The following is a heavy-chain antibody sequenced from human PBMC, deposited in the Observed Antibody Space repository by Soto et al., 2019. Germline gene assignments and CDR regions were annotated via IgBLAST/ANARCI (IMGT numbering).Heavy chain of an antibody. CDR2: ISHAGRAD. CDR1: GFTFSNHG. J-gene: IGHJ4*02. Sequence: QVQLVESGGGVVQPGRSLRLSCAASGFTFSNHGIHWVRQAPGKGLEWVSLISHAGRADYYAASVRGRFAISSDNPKNTLYLQMNSLRPEDTAVYHCTTDRSSGCGGDCHFDYWGQGTLVSVSS. D-gene: IGHD2-21*02. V-gene: IGHV3-30*03. CDR3: TTDRSSGCGGDCHFDY.